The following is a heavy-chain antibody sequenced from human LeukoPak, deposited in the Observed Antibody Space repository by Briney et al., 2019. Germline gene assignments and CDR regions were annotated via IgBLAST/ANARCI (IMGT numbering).Heavy chain of an antibody. CDR3: ARGRDGYDTYYFDY. V-gene: IGHV1-8*03. Sequence: ASVKVSCKASGYTFTSYGISWVRQAPGQGLEWMGWMNPNSGNTGYAQKFQGRVTITRNTSISTAYMELSSLRSEDTAVYYCARGRDGYDTYYFDYWGQGTLVTVSS. CDR1: GYTFTSYG. J-gene: IGHJ4*02. CDR2: MNPNSGNT. D-gene: IGHD5-24*01.